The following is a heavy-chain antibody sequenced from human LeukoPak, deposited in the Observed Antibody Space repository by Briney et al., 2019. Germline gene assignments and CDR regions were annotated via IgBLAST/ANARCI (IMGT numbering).Heavy chain of an antibody. CDR1: GFTVSTNY. CDR3: ARGGAGYAFDY. V-gene: IGHV3-66*01. D-gene: IGHD5-12*01. J-gene: IGHJ4*02. CDR2: ISSGGTP. Sequence: GGSLRLSCAASGFTVSTNYMSWVRQAPGKGLEWVSVISSGGTPYYADSVKGRFTISRDSSENTLYLQMHSLRAEDTAVYYCARGGAGYAFDYWGQGTLVTVSS.